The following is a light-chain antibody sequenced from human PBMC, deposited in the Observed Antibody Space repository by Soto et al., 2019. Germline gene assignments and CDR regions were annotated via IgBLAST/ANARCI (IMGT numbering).Light chain of an antibody. CDR1: QTISSW. Sequence: DIQMTQSPSTLSGSVGDRVTITCRASQTISSWLAWYQQKPGKAPKLLIYKASTLKSGVPSRFSGSGSGTEFTLTISSLQPDDFATYYCQQYKSYSRTFGQGTKVDIK. CDR2: KAS. J-gene: IGKJ1*01. CDR3: QQYKSYSRT. V-gene: IGKV1-5*03.